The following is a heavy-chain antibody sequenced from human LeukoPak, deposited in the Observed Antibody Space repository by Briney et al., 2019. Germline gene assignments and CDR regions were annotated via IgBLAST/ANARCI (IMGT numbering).Heavy chain of an antibody. Sequence: PGGSLKLSCAASGFTFSGSAMHWVRQASGKGLEWVGRIRSKANSYATAYAASVKGRFTISRDDSKNTAYLQMNSLKTEDTAVYYCTRHEPGYCSSTSCLNWFDPWGQGTLVTVSS. CDR1: GFTFSGSA. J-gene: IGHJ5*02. CDR3: TRHEPGYCSSTSCLNWFDP. D-gene: IGHD2-2*01. CDR2: IRSKANSYAT. V-gene: IGHV3-73*01.